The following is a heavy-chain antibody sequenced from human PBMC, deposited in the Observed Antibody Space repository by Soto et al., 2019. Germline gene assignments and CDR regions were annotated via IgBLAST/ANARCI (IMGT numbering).Heavy chain of an antibody. J-gene: IGHJ4*02. D-gene: IGHD1-26*01. V-gene: IGHV3-53*02. Sequence: EVQLVETGGGLIQPGGSLRLSCAASGFTVSSNYMSWVRQAPGKGLEWASVIYSGGSTYYADSVKGRFTISRDNSKNTLYLQMNSLRAEDTAVYYCARVGVGARGGNYFDYWGQGTLVTVSS. CDR3: ARVGVGARGGNYFDY. CDR2: IYSGGST. CDR1: GFTVSSNY.